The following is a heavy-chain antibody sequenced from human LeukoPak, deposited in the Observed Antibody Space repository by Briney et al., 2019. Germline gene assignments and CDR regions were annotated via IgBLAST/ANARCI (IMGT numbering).Heavy chain of an antibody. J-gene: IGHJ4*02. D-gene: IGHD5-12*01. V-gene: IGHV3-21*01. CDR2: ISGAGRYI. CDR3: ARDRGHSGYDLYDY. CDR1: GFTFGRHS. Sequence: GGSLRLSCAASGFTFGRHSLNWVRQAPGKGLEWVSSISGAGRYIFYADSVKGRFTISRDNAKNSLYLQMNSLRAEDTAVYHCARDRGHSGYDLYDYWGQGILVTVSS.